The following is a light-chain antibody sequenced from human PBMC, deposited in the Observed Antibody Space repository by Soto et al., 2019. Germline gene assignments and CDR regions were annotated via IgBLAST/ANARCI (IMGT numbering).Light chain of an antibody. J-gene: IGLJ1*01. V-gene: IGLV2-14*01. Sequence: QSVLAQPASVSGSPGQSITISCTGTSSDVGRYNYVSWFQQHPGKAPKLMIYDVSNWPSGVSDRFSGSKSGNTASLTISGLQAEDEADYYCSSFTSSSTFVFGTGTKLTDL. CDR3: SSFTSSSTFV. CDR2: DVS. CDR1: SSDVGRYNY.